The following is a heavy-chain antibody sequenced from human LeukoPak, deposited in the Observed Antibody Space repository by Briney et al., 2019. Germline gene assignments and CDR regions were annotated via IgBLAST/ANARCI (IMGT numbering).Heavy chain of an antibody. J-gene: IGHJ4*02. V-gene: IGHV3-48*01. Sequence: GGSLRLSCVASGFTFSDYGMNWVRQAPGKGLEWVSHISSISSTIKYGDSVKGRFTISRDNAKNSLYLQMNSLRAEDTAVYYCAREWDSWGQGTLVTVSS. CDR3: AREWDS. CDR1: GFTFSDYG. CDR2: ISSISSTI.